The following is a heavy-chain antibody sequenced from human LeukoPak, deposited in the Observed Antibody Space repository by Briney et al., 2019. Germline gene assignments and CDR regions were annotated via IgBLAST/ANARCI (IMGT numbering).Heavy chain of an antibody. V-gene: IGHV5-51*07. CDR3: ARNPSGYHFDY. J-gene: IGHJ4*02. CDR2: IYPGDSET. Sequence: GDSLKISCKGSGYTFTSNWIGWVHQLPGKGLELMGIIYPGDSETRYSPSFQGQVTMSADKSISTAYLQWSSLKASDTAMYYCARNPSGYHFDYWGQGTLVTVSS. CDR1: GYTFTSNW. D-gene: IGHD6-13*01.